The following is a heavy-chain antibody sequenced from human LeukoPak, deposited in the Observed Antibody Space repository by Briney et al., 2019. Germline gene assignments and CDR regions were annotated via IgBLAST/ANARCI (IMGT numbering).Heavy chain of an antibody. V-gene: IGHV3-74*01. J-gene: IGHJ4*02. CDR1: GFTFSSYW. CDR2: IHSDGSST. CDR3: AREGLGYSYGY. Sequence: GGSLRLSCAASGFTFSSYWMHWVRQAPGKGLVWVSHIHSDGSSTYYADSVKGQFTIARDNARNTLYLQMNSLKADDTAIYYCAREGLGYSYGYWGQGTQVTVSS. D-gene: IGHD5-18*01.